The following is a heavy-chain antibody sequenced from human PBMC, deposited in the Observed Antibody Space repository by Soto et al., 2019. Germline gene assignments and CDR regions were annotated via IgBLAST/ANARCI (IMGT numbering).Heavy chain of an antibody. CDR3: AKDRGYYSSSRPFS. Sequence: QVQPVESGGGVVQPGSSLRLSCAASGSSFSSYGRHWVRQVPGKGLEWVAVISYDGTYKHYADSVKGRFTFSSDNSKHTVYLQMNSLRAEDTAVYYCAKDRGYYSSSRPFSWGQGTLVTVSS. CDR1: GSSFSSYG. CDR2: ISYDGTYK. D-gene: IGHD6-13*01. J-gene: IGHJ4*02. V-gene: IGHV3-30*18.